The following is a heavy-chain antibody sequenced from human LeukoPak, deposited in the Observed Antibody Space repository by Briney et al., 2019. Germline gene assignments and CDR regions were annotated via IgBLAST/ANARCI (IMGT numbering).Heavy chain of an antibody. V-gene: IGHV4-34*01. CDR3: AVYGGDWQFLS. Sequence: PSETLSLTCAVYNGFDSYYFMLVRQPPGKGLEWIGEITYKRSANYNSSLMSRATISIDVSQRQFSLELTSVTAADTATYYCAVYGGDWQFLSWGQGTPVTVS. J-gene: IGHJ5*02. CDR2: ITYKRSA. CDR1: NGFDSYYF. D-gene: IGHD2-21*02.